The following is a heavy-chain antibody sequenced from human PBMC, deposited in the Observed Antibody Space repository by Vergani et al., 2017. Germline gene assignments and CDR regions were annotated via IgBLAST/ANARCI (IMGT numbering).Heavy chain of an antibody. CDR2: ISYDGTQK. D-gene: IGHD1-1*01. V-gene: IGHV3-30*03. CDR3: ATKSCGTPGCQIGYFSE. Sequence: QVHLVESGGGVVQPGRSLRLSCVVSGFTSSYYGMHWVRQAPGKGLEGVAVISYDGTQKYYADSVKCLFTIARDNSKSTLYLQMNSLRTEDTAVYYCATKSCGTPGCQIGYFSEWGQGTLVTVSS. J-gene: IGHJ1*01. CDR1: GFTSSYYG.